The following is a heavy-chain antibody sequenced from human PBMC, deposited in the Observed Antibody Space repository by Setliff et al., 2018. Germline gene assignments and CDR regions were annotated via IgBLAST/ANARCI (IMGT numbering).Heavy chain of an antibody. V-gene: IGHV4-39*01. D-gene: IGHD1-1*01. Sequence: PSETLSLTCTVSGASLNSGTYYWGWIRQPPGKGLEWTGRIYYRGDTYYNASLKGRLTISVDTAQNQFSLRLTSVTAADTAIYYCARTGTYRYFDYWGQGALVTVSS. CDR1: GASLNSGTYY. CDR3: ARTGTYRYFDY. CDR2: IYYRGDT. J-gene: IGHJ4*02.